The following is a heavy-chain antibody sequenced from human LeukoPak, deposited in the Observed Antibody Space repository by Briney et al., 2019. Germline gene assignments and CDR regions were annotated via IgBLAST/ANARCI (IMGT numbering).Heavy chain of an antibody. CDR2: IYYSGST. CDR3: ARRSACTNGVCYSVFLNPLTHFDI. J-gene: IGHJ3*02. V-gene: IGHV4-39*01. CDR1: GGSISSGGYY. Sequence: SETLSLTCTVSGGSISSGGYYWSWIRQHPGKGLEWIGSIYYSGSTYYNPSLKSRVTISVDTSKNQFSLKLSSVTAADTAVYYCARRSACTNGVCYSVFLNPLTHFDIWGQGTMVTVSS. D-gene: IGHD2-8*01.